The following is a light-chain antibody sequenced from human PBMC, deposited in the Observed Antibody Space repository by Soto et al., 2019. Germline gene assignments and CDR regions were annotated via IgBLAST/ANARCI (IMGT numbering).Light chain of an antibody. V-gene: IGKV3-11*01. CDR3: QHRSDCALT. CDR1: QSVGSY. CDR2: DAS. J-gene: IGKJ4*02. Sequence: EIVLTQSPATLSLSPGERATLSCRASQSVGSYFGWYQQKPGQAPRLLIDDASSRSTGIPDRSSGRVSGTMITLTTGGLESEDFAGYCCQHRSDCALTFGRGIKVDIK.